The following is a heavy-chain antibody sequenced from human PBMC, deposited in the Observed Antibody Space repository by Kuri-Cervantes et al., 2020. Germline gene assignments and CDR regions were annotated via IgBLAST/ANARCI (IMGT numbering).Heavy chain of an antibody. V-gene: IGHV3-9*01. CDR2: ISWNSGSI. Sequence: SLKISCAASGFTFDDYAMHWVRQAPGKGLEWVSGISWNSGSIGYADSVKGRFTISRDNAKNSLYLQMNSLRAEDTALYYCARLGVLITYYYGMDARGQGTTVTVSS. CDR3: ARLGVLITYYYGMDA. CDR1: GFTFDDYA. D-gene: IGHD3-22*01. J-gene: IGHJ6*02.